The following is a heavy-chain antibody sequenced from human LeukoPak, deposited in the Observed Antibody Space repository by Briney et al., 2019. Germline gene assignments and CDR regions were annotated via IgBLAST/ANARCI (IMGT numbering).Heavy chain of an antibody. J-gene: IGHJ4*02. CDR3: ARDPGSSSFDY. V-gene: IGHV3-7*01. Sequence: PGGSLRLSCGASGFTFRSFWMSGVRQAPGKGLGFVANIDQDGSVRNYVDSVKGRFIISRDNAKDSLYLQMDSLRAEDTAVYFCARDPGSSSFDYWGLGTPVTVSS. D-gene: IGHD6-13*01. CDR2: IDQDGSVR. CDR1: GFTFRSFW.